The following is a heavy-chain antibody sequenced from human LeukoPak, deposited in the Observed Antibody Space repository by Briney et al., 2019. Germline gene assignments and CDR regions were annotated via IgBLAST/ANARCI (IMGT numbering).Heavy chain of an antibody. CDR2: IWYDGSNK. CDR1: GFTFSSYA. Sequence: GRSLRLSCAASGFTFSSYAMHWVRQAPGKGLEWVAVIWYDGSNKYYADSVKGRFTISRDNSKNTLYLQMNSLRAEDTAVYYCARDAGYCSSTSCYHGMDVWGKGTTVTVSS. J-gene: IGHJ6*04. V-gene: IGHV3-33*08. CDR3: ARDAGYCSSTSCYHGMDV. D-gene: IGHD2-2*01.